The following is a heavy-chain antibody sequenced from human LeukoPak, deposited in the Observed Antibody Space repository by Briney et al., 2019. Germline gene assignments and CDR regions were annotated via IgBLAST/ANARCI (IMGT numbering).Heavy chain of an antibody. CDR1: GFTFSSYA. D-gene: IGHD2-21*02. V-gene: IGHV3-23*01. CDR2: ISGSGGST. J-gene: IGHJ4*02. CDR3: AGGPVVVTAAFDY. Sequence: GGSLRLSCADPGFTFSSYAMSSVRQTPGKGLERVSAISGSGGSTYYADCVKGRFTISRDNSKNTLYLQMNSLRAEDTAVYYCAGGPVVVTAAFDYWGQGTLVTVSS.